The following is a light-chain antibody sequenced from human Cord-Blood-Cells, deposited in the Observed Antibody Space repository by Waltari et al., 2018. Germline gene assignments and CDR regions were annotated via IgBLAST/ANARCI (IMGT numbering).Light chain of an antibody. V-gene: IGKV4-1*01. Sequence: DIVMTQSPDSLAVSLGERATINCKSSQSVLYSSNNKTYLAWYQQKPGQPPKLLIYWASTQESGVPDRFSGSGSGTDFTLTISSLQAEDVAVYYCQQYYSTPYTFGQGTKLEIK. J-gene: IGKJ2*01. CDR2: WAS. CDR3: QQYYSTPYT. CDR1: QSVLYSSNNKTY.